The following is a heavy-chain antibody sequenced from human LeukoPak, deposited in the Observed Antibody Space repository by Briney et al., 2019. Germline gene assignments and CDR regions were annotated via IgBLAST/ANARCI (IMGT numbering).Heavy chain of an antibody. D-gene: IGHD6-19*01. CDR3: ARDRGKAVAAPFDY. J-gene: IGHJ4*02. V-gene: IGHV1-69*13. CDR1: GGTFSSYA. CDR2: IIPIFGTA. Sequence: ASVKVSCKASGGTFSSYAISWVRQAPGQGLEWMGGIIPIFGTASYAQKFQGRVTITADESTSTAYMELSSLRSEDTAVYNCARDRGKAVAAPFDYWGQGTLVTVSS.